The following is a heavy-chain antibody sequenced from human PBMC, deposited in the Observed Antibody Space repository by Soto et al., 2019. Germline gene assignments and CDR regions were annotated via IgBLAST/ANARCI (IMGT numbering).Heavy chain of an antibody. Sequence: GGSLRLSCAASGFTFDDYAMHWVRQAPGKGLEWVSGISWNSGSIGYADSVKGRFTISRDNAKNSLYLQMNSLRAEDTALYYCAKDRGIAARYYYYGMDVWGQGTTVTVSS. V-gene: IGHV3-9*01. J-gene: IGHJ6*02. CDR2: ISWNSGSI. D-gene: IGHD6-6*01. CDR3: AKDRGIAARYYYYGMDV. CDR1: GFTFDDYA.